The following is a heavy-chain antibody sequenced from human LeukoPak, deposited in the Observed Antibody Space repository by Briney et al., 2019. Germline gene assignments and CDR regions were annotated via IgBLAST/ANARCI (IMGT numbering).Heavy chain of an antibody. Sequence: SETLSLTCTVSGDSSSNSLYYWGWIRQPPGKGLEWIGSIDYSGSTYYNPSLKSRATISVDTSKNQFSLKLSSVTAADTAVYYCAREYTLYRSGWFLDYWGQGTVVTVSP. V-gene: IGHV4-39*07. CDR3: AREYTLYRSGWFLDY. J-gene: IGHJ4*02. D-gene: IGHD6-19*01. CDR2: IDYSGST. CDR1: GDSSSNSLYY.